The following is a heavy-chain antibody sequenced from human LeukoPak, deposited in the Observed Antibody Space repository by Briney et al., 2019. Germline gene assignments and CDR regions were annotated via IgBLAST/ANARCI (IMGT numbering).Heavy chain of an antibody. CDR2: ISCDGSNK. CDR1: GFTFSSYG. D-gene: IGHD6-13*01. Sequence: PGGSLRLSCAASGFTFSSYGMHWVRQAPGKGLEWVAVISCDGSNKYYADSVKGRFTISRDNSKNTLYLQMNSLRAEDTAVYYCAKDQRWAAGTGFDYWGQGTLVTVSS. J-gene: IGHJ4*02. V-gene: IGHV3-30*18. CDR3: AKDQRWAAGTGFDY.